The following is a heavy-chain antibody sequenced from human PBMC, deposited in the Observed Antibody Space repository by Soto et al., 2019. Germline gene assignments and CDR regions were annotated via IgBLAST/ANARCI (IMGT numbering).Heavy chain of an antibody. CDR1: GFTFSNYW. Sequence: EVQLVESGGGLVQPGGSLRLSCAVSGFTFSNYWIHWVRQAPGKGLVWVSRINTDGSSTSYADFVKGRFTISRDNARNTLFLQMNSLTAEDTAVYYCARFRVDGDYVPWGHGTLVTVSA. J-gene: IGHJ5*02. D-gene: IGHD4-17*01. CDR2: INTDGSST. V-gene: IGHV3-74*01. CDR3: ARFRVDGDYVP.